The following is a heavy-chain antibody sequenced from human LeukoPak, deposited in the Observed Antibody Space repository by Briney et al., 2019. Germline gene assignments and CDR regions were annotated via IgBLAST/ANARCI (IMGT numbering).Heavy chain of an antibody. CDR2: FQYSGST. D-gene: IGHD5-24*01. J-gene: IGHJ5*02. CDR3: ARGDGNWFDP. CDR1: GASINTYY. Sequence: SETLSLTCTVSGASINTYYWSWIRQSPGKGLEWIGYFQYSGSTNYNPSLKSRVTISVDTSKNHFSLTLNPVTAADTAVYYCARGDGNWFDPWGQGTLVTVSS. V-gene: IGHV4-59*01.